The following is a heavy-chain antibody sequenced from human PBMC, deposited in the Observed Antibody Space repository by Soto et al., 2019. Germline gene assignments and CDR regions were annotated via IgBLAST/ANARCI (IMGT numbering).Heavy chain of an antibody. CDR3: AAGHGAN. J-gene: IGHJ4*02. CDR2: ITKSGDDT. V-gene: IGHV3-23*01. CDR1: GFAFGDYT. Sequence: EVQMLQSWGGLVQPGGSLGLSCVASGFAFGDYTMNWVRQAPGKGLEWVSRITKSGDDTYYADSVKGRFAISRDNSKNTLSLQMNILRFEDTAVYFCAAGHGANWGQGTLVTVSS. D-gene: IGHD3-10*01.